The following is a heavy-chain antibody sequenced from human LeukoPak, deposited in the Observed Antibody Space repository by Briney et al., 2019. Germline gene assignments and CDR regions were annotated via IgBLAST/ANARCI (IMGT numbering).Heavy chain of an antibody. D-gene: IGHD1/OR15-1a*01. CDR2: IYYSGNT. CDR1: GYSISSGYY. CDR3: ARVEHHYYYYYMDV. Sequence: SETLSLTCTVSGYSISSGYYWSWIRQPPGKGLEWIGYIYYSGNTNYNPSLKSRVTISVDTSKNQFSLKLNSVTAADTAVYYCARVEHHYYYYYMDVWGKGTTVTVSS. V-gene: IGHV4-61*01. J-gene: IGHJ6*03.